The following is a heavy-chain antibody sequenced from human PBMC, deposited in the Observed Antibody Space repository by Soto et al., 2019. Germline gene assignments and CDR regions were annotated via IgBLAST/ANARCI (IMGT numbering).Heavy chain of an antibody. J-gene: IGHJ4*02. Sequence: EVQLVESGGGLVKPGGSLRLSCAASGFTFSSYSMNWVRQAPGKGLEWVSSISSSSSYIYYADSVKGRFTISRDNAKNSLYLQMTSLRAEDTAVYYCARDTLGGYCSGGSCYSGLGYWGQGTLVTVSS. CDR3: ARDTLGGYCSGGSCYSGLGY. D-gene: IGHD2-15*01. V-gene: IGHV3-21*01. CDR2: ISSSSSYI. CDR1: GFTFSSYS.